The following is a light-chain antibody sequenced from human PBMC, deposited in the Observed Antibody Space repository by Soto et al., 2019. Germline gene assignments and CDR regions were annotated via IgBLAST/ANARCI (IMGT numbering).Light chain of an antibody. CDR2: GAS. V-gene: IGKV3-20*01. CDR3: QHYAHNSPIT. CDR1: QSVSSSY. Sequence: EIVLQKSPGTLSLSPGARAPLSGRARQSVSSSYLAWYQQKPGQAPRLLIYGASSRATGIPDRFSGSGSGTDFTLTIRRLEPEDFALYYCQHYAHNSPITFGHGTRLEIK. J-gene: IGKJ5*01.